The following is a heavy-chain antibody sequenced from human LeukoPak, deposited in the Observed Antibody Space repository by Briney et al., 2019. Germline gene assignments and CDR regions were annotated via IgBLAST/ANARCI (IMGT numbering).Heavy chain of an antibody. Sequence: RPGGSLRLSCAASGFTFSSYAMHWVRQAPGKGLEWVAVISYDGSNKYYADSVKGRFTISRDNSKNTLYLQMNSLRAEDTAVYYCAGDRATSYFDYWGQGALVTISS. V-gene: IGHV3-30-3*01. J-gene: IGHJ4*02. CDR2: ISYDGSNK. CDR3: AGDRATSYFDY. CDR1: GFTFSSYA. D-gene: IGHD1-26*01.